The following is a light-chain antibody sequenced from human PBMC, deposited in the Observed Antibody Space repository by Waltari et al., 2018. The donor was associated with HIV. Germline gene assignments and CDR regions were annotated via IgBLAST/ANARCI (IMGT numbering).Light chain of an antibody. J-gene: IGKJ2*01. CDR2: AAF. CDR3: QQSYSSLPT. CDR1: QRISSY. V-gene: IGKV1-39*01. Sequence: DIQMTQSPSSLSASVGDRVNITCRASQRISSYLHWYQQKPGKAPKLLISAAFNLQSGVPSRFSGGRSGTDFTLTIGSLQVEDLATYYCQQSYSSLPTFGQGTNLEIK.